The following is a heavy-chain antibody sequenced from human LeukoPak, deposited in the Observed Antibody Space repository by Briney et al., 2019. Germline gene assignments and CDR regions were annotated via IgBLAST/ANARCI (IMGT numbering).Heavy chain of an antibody. D-gene: IGHD6-13*01. Sequence: GSLRLSCVASGFTFSGYSMSWVRQAPGKGLEWVSGISGSGGTTYYADSVKGRFTISRDDSKSTMYLQMNNLRVEDTAAYYCAKSRVATGTFYFDYWGQGTLVTVSS. J-gene: IGHJ4*02. CDR2: ISGSGGTT. V-gene: IGHV3-23*01. CDR3: AKSRVATGTFYFDY. CDR1: GFTFSGYS.